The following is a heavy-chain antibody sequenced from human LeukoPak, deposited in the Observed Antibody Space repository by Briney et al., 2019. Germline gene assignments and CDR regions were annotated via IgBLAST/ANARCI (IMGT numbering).Heavy chain of an antibody. J-gene: IGHJ4*02. V-gene: IGHV3-21*01. Sequence: GGSLRLSCAASGFTFSSYSMNWVRQAPGKGLEWVSSISSSSGYIYYADSVKGRFTISRDNAKNSLYLQMNSLRAEDTAVYYCARDLYDSSGYYYGYWGQGTLVTVSS. CDR2: ISSSSGYI. CDR3: ARDLYDSSGYYYGY. D-gene: IGHD3-22*01. CDR1: GFTFSSYS.